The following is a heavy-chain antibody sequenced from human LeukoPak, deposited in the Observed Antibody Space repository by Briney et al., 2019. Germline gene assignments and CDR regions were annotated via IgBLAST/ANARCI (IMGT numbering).Heavy chain of an antibody. CDR2: ISYIGTT. CDR3: ARDLVTVTKGFDI. Sequence: SETLSLTCAVSGDSFSSHYWTWIRQPPGRGLGWIGYISYIGTTNYNPSLKSRVTISIDTSKNQFSLKLSSVTTADTAVYYCARDLVTVTKGFDIWGLGTMVSVSS. D-gene: IGHD4-17*01. J-gene: IGHJ3*02. CDR1: GDSFSSHY. V-gene: IGHV4-59*11.